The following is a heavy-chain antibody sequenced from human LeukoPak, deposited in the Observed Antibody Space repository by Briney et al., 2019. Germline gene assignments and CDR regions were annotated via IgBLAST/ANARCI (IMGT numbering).Heavy chain of an antibody. CDR3: ARTPSDTAMVIFDY. D-gene: IGHD5-18*01. Sequence: CTVSGGSISXYXXXXIXXXPGXXXXXIGYIYYSGSTNYNPSLKSRVTISVDTSKNQFSLKLSSVTAADTAVYYCARTPSDTAMVIFDYWGQGTLVTVSS. CDR1: GGSISXYX. CDR2: IYYSGST. V-gene: IGHV4-59*01. J-gene: IGHJ4*02.